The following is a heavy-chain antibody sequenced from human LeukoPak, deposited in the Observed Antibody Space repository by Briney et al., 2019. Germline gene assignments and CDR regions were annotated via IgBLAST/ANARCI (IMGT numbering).Heavy chain of an antibody. J-gene: IGHJ3*01. CDR3: ARTTIAAAAADAFDL. D-gene: IGHD6-13*01. CDR2: ISYDGINK. Sequence: GGSLRLSCAASGFTFSSYWMHWVRQAPGKGLEWVAVISYDGINKYYADSVKGRFTISRDNSKNTVSLHINSLRADDTAVYYCARTTIAAAAADAFDLWGQGTMVTVSS. V-gene: IGHV3-30*03. CDR1: GFTFSSYW.